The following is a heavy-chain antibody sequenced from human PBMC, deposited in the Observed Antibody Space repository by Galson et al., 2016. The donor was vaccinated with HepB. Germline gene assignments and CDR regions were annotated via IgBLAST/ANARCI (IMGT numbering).Heavy chain of an antibody. J-gene: IGHJ3*02. D-gene: IGHD2-2*01. CDR2: IYYSGAT. V-gene: IGHV4-39*01. CDR1: AGSISSSSHY. CDR3: ASLPCITNCYFLGGGAFDI. Sequence: SETLSLTCTVSAGSISSSSHYWGWIRQPPGKGLEWIGNIYYSGATYYNPSLKSRVTISVDTSKNQFSLKLNSMTAADTAVYYCASLPCITNCYFLGGGAFDIWGQGTMVTVSS.